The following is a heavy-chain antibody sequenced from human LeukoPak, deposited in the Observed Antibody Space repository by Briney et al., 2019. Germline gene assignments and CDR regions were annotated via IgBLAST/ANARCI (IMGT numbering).Heavy chain of an antibody. CDR1: GDSFSSYW. D-gene: IGHD2-2*01. CDR3: ALHGLASWPN. CDR2: IHFANSET. Sequence: GESLKISCKGSGDSFSSYWIGWVRQMPGKGLEWMGFIHFANSETRFSPSFQGQVSISADKSISTAYLQWSSLKASDTAMCASALHGLASWPNWGQGTPVTVSS. V-gene: IGHV5-51*01. J-gene: IGHJ4*02.